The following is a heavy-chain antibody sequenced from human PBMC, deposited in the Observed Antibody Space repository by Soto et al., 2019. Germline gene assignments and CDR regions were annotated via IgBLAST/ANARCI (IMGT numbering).Heavy chain of an antibody. CDR2: IKQDGSEK. Sequence: EVQLVESGGGLVQPGGSLRLSCAASGFTFSSYWMSWVRQAPGKGLEWVANIKQDGSEKYYVDSVKGRFTISRDNAKNSLYLQMNSLRAEDTALYYCARSEGWGGTGLGAFDIWGQGTMVTVSS. V-gene: IGHV3-7*01. J-gene: IGHJ3*02. CDR1: GFTFSSYW. D-gene: IGHD1-26*01. CDR3: ARSEGWGGTGLGAFDI.